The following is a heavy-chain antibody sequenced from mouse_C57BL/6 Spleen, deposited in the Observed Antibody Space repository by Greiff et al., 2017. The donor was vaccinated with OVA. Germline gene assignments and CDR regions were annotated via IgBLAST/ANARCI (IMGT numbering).Heavy chain of an antibody. J-gene: IGHJ2*01. CDR1: GYTFTSYD. CDR2: IYPRDGST. Sequence: QVQLKESGPELVKPGASVKLSCKASGYTFTSYDINWVKQRPGQGLEWIGWIYPRDGSTKYNEKFKGKATLTVDTSSSTAYMELHSLTSEDSAVYFCAREDYSNYFDYWGQGTTLTVSS. D-gene: IGHD2-5*01. CDR3: AREDYSNYFDY. V-gene: IGHV1-85*01.